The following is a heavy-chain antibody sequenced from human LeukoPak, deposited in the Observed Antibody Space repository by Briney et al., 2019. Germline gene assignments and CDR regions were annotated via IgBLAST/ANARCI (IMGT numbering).Heavy chain of an antibody. CDR1: GYTFTGYY. CDR2: INPNSGGT. V-gene: IGHV1-2*02. Sequence: GASVKVSCKASGYTFTGYYMHWVRQAPGQGLEWMGWINPNSGGTNYAQKFQGRVTMTEDTSTDTAYMELSSLRSEDTAVYYCATWDFDWLLLCPYFQHWGQGTLVTVSS. J-gene: IGHJ1*01. D-gene: IGHD3-9*01. CDR3: ATWDFDWLLLCPYFQH.